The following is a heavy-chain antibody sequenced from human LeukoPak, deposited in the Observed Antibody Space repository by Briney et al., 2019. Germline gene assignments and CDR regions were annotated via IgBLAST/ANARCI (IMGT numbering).Heavy chain of an antibody. CDR2: INHSGST. Sequence: SETLSLTCAGYGGSFSGYYWSWIRHPPGKGLEWIGEINHSGSTNYNPSLKSRVTISVDTSKNQFSLKLSSVTAADTAVYYCARLRRLAIIDYWGQGTLVTVSS. CDR3: ARLRRLAIIDY. J-gene: IGHJ4*02. D-gene: IGHD3-3*02. V-gene: IGHV4-34*01. CDR1: GGSFSGYY.